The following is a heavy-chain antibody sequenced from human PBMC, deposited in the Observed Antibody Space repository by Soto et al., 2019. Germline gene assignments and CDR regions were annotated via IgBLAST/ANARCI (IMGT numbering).Heavy chain of an antibody. Sequence: EVQLLDSGGGLVQPGGSLRLSCAASGFTFSGYALTWVRQAPGKGLEWVSAISGGGDATFYADSVKGRFTISRDNSKNTLYLQMITLRAEDPAVYYCARKVSGSTGRPDLWYFDLWGRGTLVTVSS. J-gene: IGHJ2*01. D-gene: IGHD3-10*01. CDR2: ISGGGDAT. V-gene: IGHV3-23*01. CDR1: GFTFSGYA. CDR3: ARKVSGSTGRPDLWYFDL.